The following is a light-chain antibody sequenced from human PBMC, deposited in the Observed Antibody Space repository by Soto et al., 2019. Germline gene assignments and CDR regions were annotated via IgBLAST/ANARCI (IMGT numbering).Light chain of an antibody. CDR1: RSDIGDSNF. J-gene: IGLJ1*01. V-gene: IGLV2-14*01. CDR3: ISYTSSSTSYV. CDR2: EVN. Sequence: QSVLTQPASVSGSPGQSVTISCTGPRSDIGDSNFISWYQHSPGKAPRLLIYEVNNRPSGVSRRFSGSKAGNTASLTISGLLDDDEADYFCISYTSSSTSYVFGTGTKGTVL.